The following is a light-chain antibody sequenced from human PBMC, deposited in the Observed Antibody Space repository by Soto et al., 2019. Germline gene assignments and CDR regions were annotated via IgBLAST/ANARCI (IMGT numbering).Light chain of an antibody. V-gene: IGLV2-14*01. J-gene: IGLJ2*01. CDR3: SSYTSSSTLV. Sequence: QSVLTQPASVSGSPGQSITISCTGTSSDVGGYNYVSWYQQHPGKAPKLMIYDVSNRPSGVSNRFSGSKSGNTASLTISGIQAEDEADYYCSSYTSSSTLVLGGGTQLTVL. CDR1: SSDVGGYNY. CDR2: DVS.